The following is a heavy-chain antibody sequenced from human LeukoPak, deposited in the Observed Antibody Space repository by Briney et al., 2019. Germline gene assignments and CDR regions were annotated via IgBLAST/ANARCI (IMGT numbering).Heavy chain of an antibody. V-gene: IGHV1-69*05. CDR3: ATTYYYGSGIDY. J-gene: IGHJ4*02. CDR2: IIPIFGTA. CDR1: GYTFTGYY. D-gene: IGHD3-10*01. Sequence: ASVKVSCKASGYTFTGYYMHWVRQAPGQGIEWVGGIIPIFGTANYAQKFQGRVTITTDESTSTAYMELSSLRSEDTAVYYCATTYYYGSGIDYWGQGTLVTVSS.